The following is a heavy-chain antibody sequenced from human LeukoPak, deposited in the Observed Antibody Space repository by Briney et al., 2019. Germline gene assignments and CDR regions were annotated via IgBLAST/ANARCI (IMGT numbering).Heavy chain of an antibody. CDR3: ARAVGHGSPKPLYNWFDP. J-gene: IGHJ5*02. CDR2: ISAYNGNT. CDR1: GYTLTSYG. Sequence: ASVKVSCKASGYTLTSYGISWVRQAPGQGLEWMGWISAYNGNTNYAQKLQGRVTMTTDTSTSTAYMELRSLRSDDTAVYYCARAVGHGSPKPLYNWFDPWGQGTLVTVSS. V-gene: IGHV1-18*01. D-gene: IGHD3-10*01.